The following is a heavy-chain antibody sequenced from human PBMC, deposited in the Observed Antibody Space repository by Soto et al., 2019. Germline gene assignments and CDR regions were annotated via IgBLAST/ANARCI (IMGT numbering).Heavy chain of an antibody. CDR3: ARIGPAAMIKWLDP. Sequence: PGESLKISCKGSGYSFTGYGIAWVRQMPGKGLEWMGIIYPGDSDTRYSPSFQGQVTISADKSISTAYVQWSSLKVSDSAMYYCARIGPAAMIKWLDPWGQGTLVTVSS. CDR2: IYPGDSDT. J-gene: IGHJ5*02. V-gene: IGHV5-51*01. D-gene: IGHD2-2*01. CDR1: GYSFTGYG.